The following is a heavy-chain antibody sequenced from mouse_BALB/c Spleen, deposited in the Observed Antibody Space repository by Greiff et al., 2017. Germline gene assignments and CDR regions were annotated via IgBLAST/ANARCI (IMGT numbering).Heavy chain of an antibody. CDR3: ARGEGNRYAMDY. V-gene: IGHV1-20*02. Sequence: VQLKESGPELVKPGASVKISCKASGYSFTGYFMNWVMQSHGKSLEWIGRINPYNGDTFYNQKFKGKATLTVDKSSSTAHMELRSLASEDSAVYYCARGEGNRYAMDYWGQGTSVTVSS. J-gene: IGHJ4*01. CDR2: INPYNGDT. CDR1: GYSFTGYF. D-gene: IGHD2-1*01.